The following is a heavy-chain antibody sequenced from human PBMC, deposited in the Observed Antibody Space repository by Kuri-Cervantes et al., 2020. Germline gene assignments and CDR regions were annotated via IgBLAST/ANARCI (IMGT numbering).Heavy chain of an antibody. V-gene: IGHV3-21*04. J-gene: IGHJ4*02. CDR2: ISSSSSYI. Sequence: GESLKISCAASGFTFSYYSMNWVRQAPGKGLEWVSCISSSSSYIYYADSVKGRFTISRDNSKNILYLEMNSLRAEDTAIYYCAKARSMTTADSWGQGTLVTVSS. D-gene: IGHD4-17*01. CDR1: GFTFSYYS. CDR3: AKARSMTTADS.